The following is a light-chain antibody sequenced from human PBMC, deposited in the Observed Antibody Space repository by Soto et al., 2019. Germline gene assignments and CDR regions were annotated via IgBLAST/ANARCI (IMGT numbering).Light chain of an antibody. CDR3: QQYNKWPWT. V-gene: IGKV3-15*01. CDR2: DAS. CDR1: QSVSRN. J-gene: IGKJ1*01. Sequence: EVVLTQSPATLSVSSGERATLSCRASQSVSRNLAWYQQKPGQAPRLLIYDASTRATGIPARFSGSGSGTEFTLTISSLQSEDFAVYHCQQYNKWPWTSGQGTKVEI.